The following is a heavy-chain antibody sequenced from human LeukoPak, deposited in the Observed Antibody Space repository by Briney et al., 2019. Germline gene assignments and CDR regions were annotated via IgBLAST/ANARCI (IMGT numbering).Heavy chain of an antibody. J-gene: IGHJ4*02. D-gene: IGHD6-19*01. V-gene: IGHV3-74*01. CDR3: ARGYSSGWYLFGDY. Sequence: PGGSLRLSCAASGFTFSNYWMHWVRQVPGKGLVWVSRINSDGSTTSYAESVKGRFTISRDNAKNTLYLQMDSLRAEDTAVYYCARGYSSGWYLFGDYWGQGTPVTVSS. CDR2: INSDGSTT. CDR1: GFTFSNYW.